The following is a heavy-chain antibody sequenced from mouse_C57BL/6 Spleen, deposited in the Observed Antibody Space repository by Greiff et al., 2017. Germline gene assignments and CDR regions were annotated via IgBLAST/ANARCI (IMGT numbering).Heavy chain of an antibody. CDR1: GFTFSDYY. CDR2: INYDGSST. Sequence: EVKLMESEGGLVQPGSSMKLSCTASGFTFSDYYMAWVRQVPEKGLEWVANINYDGSSTYSLASLTSRFIISSDNEKNILYLQMSSLKSEDTATYYYARCWWDFDYWGQRPTRTVSS. D-gene: IGHD1-1*02. V-gene: IGHV5-16*01. CDR3: ARCWWDFDY. J-gene: IGHJ2*01.